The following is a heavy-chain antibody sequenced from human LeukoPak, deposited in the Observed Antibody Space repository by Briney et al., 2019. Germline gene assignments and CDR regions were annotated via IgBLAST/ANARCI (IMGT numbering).Heavy chain of an antibody. Sequence: KAPETLSLTCTVSGGSISNFWGWIRQPPGKGLEWIGSIHYTGNTYYNASLKSRVTMSVDTSKNQFSLKLSSMTAADTAVYYCARHFPLGAFDIWGQGTMVSVSS. V-gene: IGHV4-39*01. CDR2: IHYTGNT. CDR1: GGSISNF. CDR3: ARHFPLGAFDI. J-gene: IGHJ3*02. D-gene: IGHD3-16*01.